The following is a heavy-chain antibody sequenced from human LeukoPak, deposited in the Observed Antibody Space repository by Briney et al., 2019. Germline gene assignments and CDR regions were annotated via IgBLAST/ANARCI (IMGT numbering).Heavy chain of an antibody. CDR1: GFTFRNYW. V-gene: IGHV3-7*03. J-gene: IGHJ4*02. Sequence: GGSLRLSCAASGFTFRNYWMSWVRQVPGTGLEWVANIKQDGSDRNYVTSVRGRFTISRDNAESSLYLQMNSLRAEDTAVYYCVRNLAVAGTCFDSWGQGTLVTVST. CDR3: VRNLAVAGTCFDS. CDR2: IKQDGSDR. D-gene: IGHD6-19*01.